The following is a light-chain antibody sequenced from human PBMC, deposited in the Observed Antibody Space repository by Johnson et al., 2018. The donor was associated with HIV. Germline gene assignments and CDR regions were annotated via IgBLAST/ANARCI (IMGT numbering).Light chain of an antibody. CDR1: SSNIGTND. Sequence: QSVLSQPPSVSAAPGQKVTVSCSGSSSNIGTNDVSWYQQFPGAAPKLLIYENNKRPSGIPDRFSGSKSGTSATLGITGLQTGDEADYYCGTWDSSLRVGFFGTGTKVTVL. V-gene: IGLV1-51*02. J-gene: IGLJ1*01. CDR2: ENN. CDR3: GTWDSSLRVGF.